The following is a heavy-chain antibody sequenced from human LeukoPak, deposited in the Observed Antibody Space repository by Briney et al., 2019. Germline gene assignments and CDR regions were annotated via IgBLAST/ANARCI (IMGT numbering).Heavy chain of an antibody. Sequence: GGPLRLSCAASGFTFSSYSMNWVRQAPGKGLEWVSSVSSSSSYIYYADSVKGRFTISRDNAKNSLYLQMNSLRAEDTAVYYCARTITMIVVDVVFDYWGQGTLVTVSS. CDR3: ARTITMIVVDVVFDY. CDR2: VSSSSSYI. J-gene: IGHJ4*02. D-gene: IGHD3-22*01. CDR1: GFTFSSYS. V-gene: IGHV3-21*01.